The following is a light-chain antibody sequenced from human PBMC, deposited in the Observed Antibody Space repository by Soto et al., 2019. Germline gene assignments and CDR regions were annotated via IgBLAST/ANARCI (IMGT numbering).Light chain of an antibody. V-gene: IGKV3-11*01. CDR3: QQRFNWPRFT. Sequence: EIVLTQSPATLSLSPGERATLSCRASQSVSSYLAWYQQKPGQAPRLLIYAASNRATGIPARFSGGGSGTDFTLTISSLEPEDFAVYYGQQRFNWPRFTFGQGTKLAIK. CDR2: AAS. J-gene: IGKJ2*01. CDR1: QSVSSY.